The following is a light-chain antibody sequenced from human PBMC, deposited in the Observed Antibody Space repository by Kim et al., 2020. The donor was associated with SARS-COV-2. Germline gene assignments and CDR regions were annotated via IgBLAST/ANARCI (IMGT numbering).Light chain of an antibody. Sequence: AAGERATLYCRASRSVGNSYVAWYQQKPGQAPRLLLYGASSRATGIPDRFSGSGSGTAFTLFITRLQPEDFAVYYCQQYGSSAITFGQGTRLEIK. CDR2: GAS. CDR1: RSVGNSY. CDR3: QQYGSSAIT. V-gene: IGKV3-20*01. J-gene: IGKJ5*01.